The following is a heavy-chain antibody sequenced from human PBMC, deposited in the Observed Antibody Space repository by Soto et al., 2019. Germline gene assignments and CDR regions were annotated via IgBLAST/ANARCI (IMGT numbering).Heavy chain of an antibody. D-gene: IGHD3-10*01. V-gene: IGHV3-53*01. CDR2: IYSGGYT. CDR1: GFTVSNNY. CDR3: GTPPGGGGY. J-gene: IGHJ4*02. Sequence: EVQLVESGGGLIQPGGSLRLSCAVSGFTVSNNYMSWVRQAPGKGLEGVSVIYSGGYTAYGDSVKGRFTISRDNSKNTLSLQRKRLRAGDTAGYCGGTPPGGGGYWGQGTLVTVSS.